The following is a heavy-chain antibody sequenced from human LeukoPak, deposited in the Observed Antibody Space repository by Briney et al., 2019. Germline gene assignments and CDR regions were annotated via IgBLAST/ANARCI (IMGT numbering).Heavy chain of an antibody. V-gene: IGHV1-69*13. CDR3: AREEAAAGDYYYYYMDV. CDR2: IIPIFGTA. Sequence: SVKVSCKASGGTFSSYAISWVRQAPGQGLEWMGGIIPIFGTANYAQKFQGRVTITADESTSTAYMELSSLRSEDTAVYYCAREEAAAGDYYYYYMDVWGKGTTVTVSS. CDR1: GGTFSSYA. D-gene: IGHD6-13*01. J-gene: IGHJ6*03.